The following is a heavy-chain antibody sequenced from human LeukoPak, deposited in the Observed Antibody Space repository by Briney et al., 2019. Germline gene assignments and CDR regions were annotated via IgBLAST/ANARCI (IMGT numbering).Heavy chain of an antibody. CDR2: ISGSGGIT. CDR3: ARGSGHCSSTGCRSDVFAI. V-gene: IGHV3-23*01. Sequence: GGSLRLSCAASGFTFSSYAMSWVRQAPGKGLEWVSAISGSGGITYYADSVKGRFTISRDNAKNTLYLQMNSLRAEDTAMYYCARGSGHCSSTGCRSDVFAIWGQGTMVTVSS. J-gene: IGHJ3*02. D-gene: IGHD2-2*01. CDR1: GFTFSSYA.